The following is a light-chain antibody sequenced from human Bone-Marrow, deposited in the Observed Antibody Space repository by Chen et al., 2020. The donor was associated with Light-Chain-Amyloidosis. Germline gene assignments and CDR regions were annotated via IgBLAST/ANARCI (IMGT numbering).Light chain of an antibody. V-gene: IGKV3-15*01. Sequence: EIVMTQSPATLSVSPGERATLSCRPSQSISSSYLAWYHQKPGQAPRLLIYSISTMATGVPARFSGSGSGTEFTLTISSLQSEDLGVYYCQQHHKWPITFGPGTRVDIK. CDR2: SIS. CDR3: QQHHKWPIT. CDR1: QSISSSY. J-gene: IGKJ3*01.